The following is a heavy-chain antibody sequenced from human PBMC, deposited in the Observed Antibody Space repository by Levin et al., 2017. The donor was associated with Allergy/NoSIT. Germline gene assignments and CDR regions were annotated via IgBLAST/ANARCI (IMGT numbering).Heavy chain of an antibody. J-gene: IGHJ6*02. CDR3: ATRRAIATAVSTRDYEYAMDV. CDR2: ISYDGSNK. CDR1: GFTFTDYG. Sequence: PGGSLRLSCAASGFTFTDYGMHWVRQAPGKGLEWVAVISYDGSNKYYADSVKGRFTISRDNSKNTLFLQMNSLRAEDTAVYYCATRRAIATAVSTRDYEYAMDVWGPGTTVAVS. D-gene: IGHD6-13*01. V-gene: IGHV3-30*03.